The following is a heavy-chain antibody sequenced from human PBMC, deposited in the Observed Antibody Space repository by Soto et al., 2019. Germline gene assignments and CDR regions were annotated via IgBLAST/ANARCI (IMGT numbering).Heavy chain of an antibody. CDR2: INTDGSTT. Sequence: PGGSLRLSCAASAFTFRSHWMHWVRQGPGKGLVWVSRINTDGSTTTYADSVKGRFTISRDNSKNTLYLQMNSPRAEDTAVYYCAKGKVEMATTALDYWGQGTLVTVSS. D-gene: IGHD1-1*01. V-gene: IGHV3-74*01. CDR1: AFTFRSHW. CDR3: AKGKVEMATTALDY. J-gene: IGHJ4*02.